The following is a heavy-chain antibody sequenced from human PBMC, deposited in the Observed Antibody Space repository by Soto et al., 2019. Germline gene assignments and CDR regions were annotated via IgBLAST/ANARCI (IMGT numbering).Heavy chain of an antibody. Sequence: EVQLVESGGGLVQPGGSLRLSCAASGFTFSSYEMNWVRQAPGKGLEWVSYISSSGSTIYYADSVKGRFTMSRDNAKNSLYLQMNSLRVEDTAVYYCARVGWVGDYHYGMDVWGQGTTVTVSS. CDR1: GFTFSSYE. V-gene: IGHV3-48*03. CDR3: ARVGWVGDYHYGMDV. J-gene: IGHJ6*02. D-gene: IGHD3-10*01. CDR2: ISSSGSTI.